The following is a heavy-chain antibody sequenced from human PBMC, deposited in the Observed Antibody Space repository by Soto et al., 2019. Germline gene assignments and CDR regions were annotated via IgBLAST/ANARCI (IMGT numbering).Heavy chain of an antibody. D-gene: IGHD3-22*01. V-gene: IGHV4-59*01. Sequence: SETLSLTCTVSGGSISSYYWSWIRQPPGKGLEWIGYIYYSGSTNYNPSLKSRVTISVDTSKNQFSLKLSSVTAADTAVYYCAREGYDSSGYYYWFDPWGQGTLVTVS. CDR3: AREGYDSSGYYYWFDP. CDR1: GGSISSYY. J-gene: IGHJ5*02. CDR2: IYYSGST.